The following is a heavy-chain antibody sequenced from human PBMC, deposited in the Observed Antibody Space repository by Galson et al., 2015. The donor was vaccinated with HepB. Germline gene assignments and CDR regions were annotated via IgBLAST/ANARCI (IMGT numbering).Heavy chain of an antibody. CDR2: INHSGST. CDR1: GGSFSGYY. V-gene: IGHV4-34*01. CDR3: AKDLAYIVVVPAALDY. D-gene: IGHD2-2*01. Sequence: SETLSLTCAVYGGSFSGYYWSWIRQPPGKGLEWIGEINHSGSTNYNPSLKSRVTISVDTSKNQFSLKLSSVTAADTAVYYCAKDLAYIVVVPAALDYWGQGTLVTVSS. J-gene: IGHJ4*02.